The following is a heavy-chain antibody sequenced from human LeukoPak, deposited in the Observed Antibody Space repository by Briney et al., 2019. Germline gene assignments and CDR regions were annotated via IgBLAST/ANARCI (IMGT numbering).Heavy chain of an antibody. CDR2: IFYSGNT. V-gene: IGHV4-59*08. CDR1: GVSISSYY. CDR3: ARLAAISGSDYPDD. D-gene: IGHD1-26*01. J-gene: IGHJ4*02. Sequence: SETLSLTCTVSGVSISSYYWSWIRQPPGKGLEWIGYIFYSGNTIHNPSLRSRVTISADTSKNHFSLRLRSVTAADTAVYYCARLAAISGSDYPDDWGQGTLVTVSS.